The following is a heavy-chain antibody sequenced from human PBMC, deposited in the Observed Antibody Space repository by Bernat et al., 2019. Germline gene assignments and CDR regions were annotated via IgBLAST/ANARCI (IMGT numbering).Heavy chain of an antibody. J-gene: IGHJ4*02. D-gene: IGHD6-19*01. CDR3: ARDGGWYPATPQFDY. CDR1: GFTFSSYS. V-gene: IGHV3-21*01. CDR2: ISSSSSYI. Sequence: EVQLVESGGDLVQPGGSLRLSCSASGFTFSSYSMNWVRQAPGKGLEWVSSISSSSSYIYYADSVKGRFTISRDNAKNSLYLQMNSLRAEDTAVYYCARDGGWYPATPQFDYWGQGTLVTVSS.